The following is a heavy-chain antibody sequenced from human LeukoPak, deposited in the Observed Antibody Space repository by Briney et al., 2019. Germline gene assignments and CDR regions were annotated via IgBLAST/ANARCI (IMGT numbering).Heavy chain of an antibody. CDR3: ATERYSSGWYDY. Sequence: ASVKVSCKVSGYTLTELSMHWVRQAPGKGLEWMGGFDPEDGETIYAQKFRSRVTMTEDTSTDTAYMELSSLRSEDTAVYYCATERYSSGWYDYWGQGTLVTVSS. CDR2: FDPEDGET. D-gene: IGHD6-19*01. J-gene: IGHJ4*02. CDR1: GYTLTELS. V-gene: IGHV1-24*01.